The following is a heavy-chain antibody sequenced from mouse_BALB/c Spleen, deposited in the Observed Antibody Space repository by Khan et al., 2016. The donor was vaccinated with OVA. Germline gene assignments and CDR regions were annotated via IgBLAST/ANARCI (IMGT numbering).Heavy chain of an antibody. CDR2: ISYSGST. V-gene: IGHV3-8*02. CDR3: ARYDYDYDGAFAY. J-gene: IGHJ3*01. CDR1: GDSITSGY. D-gene: IGHD2-4*01. Sequence: VQLKESGPSLVKPSQTLSLTCSVTGDSITSGYWNWIRKFPGNKLEYMGYISYSGSTYYNPSLKSRISITRDTSKNQYYLQLNSVTTEDPATYYCARYDYDYDGAFAYWGQGTLVTVSA.